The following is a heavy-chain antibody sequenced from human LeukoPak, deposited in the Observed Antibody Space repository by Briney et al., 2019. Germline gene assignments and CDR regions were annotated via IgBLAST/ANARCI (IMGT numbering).Heavy chain of an antibody. J-gene: IGHJ4*02. CDR3: VRVGYTNYGIDY. CDR2: IWYDGSNK. D-gene: IGHD4-11*01. Sequence: GGSLRLSCAVSVFTFSSYGMHWVRQAPGKGLERVAVIWYDGSNKYYADSVKGRFIISRDSSKNTLDLQMNSLRAEDTAVYYCVRVGYTNYGIDYWGQGTLVTVSS. V-gene: IGHV3-33*01. CDR1: VFTFSSYG.